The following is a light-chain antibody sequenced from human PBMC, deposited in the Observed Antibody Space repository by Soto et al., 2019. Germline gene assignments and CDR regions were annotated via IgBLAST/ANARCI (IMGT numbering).Light chain of an antibody. J-gene: IGLJ7*01. CDR3: AAWDDSLSGAV. Sequence: QSVLTQPPSASGTPGQRVTISCSGSGSNIGSHTVSWYQQLPGTAPNLLIYSNDQRPSGVPDRFSGSMSGTSASLAISGLQSEDEADYYCAAWDDSLSGAVFGGGTQLTVL. V-gene: IGLV1-44*01. CDR1: GSNIGSHT. CDR2: SND.